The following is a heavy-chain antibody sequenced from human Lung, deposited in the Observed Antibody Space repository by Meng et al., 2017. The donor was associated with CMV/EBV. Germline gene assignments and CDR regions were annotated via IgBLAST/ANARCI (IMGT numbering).Heavy chain of an antibody. D-gene: IGHD2-2*02. V-gene: IGHV4-39*07. CDR2: IYYSGST. CDR3: ARATGYCSSTSCYTTFYYYYGMDV. CDR1: GGSISSSSYY. J-gene: IGHJ6*02. Sequence: LSCTVSGGSISSSSYYWGWIRQPPGKGLEWIGSIYYSGSTYYNPSLKSRVTISVDTSKNQFSLKLSSVTAADTAVYYCARATGYCSSTSCYTTFYYYYGMDVWXQGTTVTVSS.